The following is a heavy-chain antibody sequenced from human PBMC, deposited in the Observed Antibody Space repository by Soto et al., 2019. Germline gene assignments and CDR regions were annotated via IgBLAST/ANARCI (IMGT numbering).Heavy chain of an antibody. J-gene: IGHJ4*02. D-gene: IGHD6-13*01. CDR1: GYTFTSYY. CDR3: PRGRTPTPIAAAGILLDY. V-gene: IGHV1-46*01. CDR2: INPSGGST. Sequence: QVQLVQSGAEVKKPGASVKVSCKASGYTFTSYYMHWVRQAPGQGLEWMGIINPSGGSTSYAQKSQGRVTMTRDTSTSTVYMELSSLRSEDTAVYYCPRGRTPTPIAAAGILLDYWGQGTLVTVSS.